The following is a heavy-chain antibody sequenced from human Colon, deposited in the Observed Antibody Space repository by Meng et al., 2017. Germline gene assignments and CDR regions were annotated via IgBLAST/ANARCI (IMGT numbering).Heavy chain of an antibody. J-gene: IGHJ4*02. CDR3: AREYCSGGSCLEY. CDR2: IRFDGSNK. CDR1: GFPLSSYG. Sequence: GGSLRPSCAASGFPLSSYGMHWVRQAPGKGLEWVAVIRFDGSNKYYADSVKGRFTISRDNSKNTRYLQMNSLRTEDTAVYYCAREYCSGGSCLEYWGQGTLVTVSS. V-gene: IGHV3-33*01. D-gene: IGHD2-15*01.